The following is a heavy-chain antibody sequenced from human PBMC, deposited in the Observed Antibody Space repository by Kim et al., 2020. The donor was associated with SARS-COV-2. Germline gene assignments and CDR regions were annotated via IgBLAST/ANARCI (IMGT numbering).Heavy chain of an antibody. CDR3: ARRQFGSGTQVAFDI. CDR2: VYPGDSDT. D-gene: IGHD3-10*01. CDR1: GYSFTSYW. J-gene: IGHJ3*02. V-gene: IGHV5-51*01. Sequence: GESLKISCKGSGYSFTSYWIGWVRQMPGKGLEWMGIVYPGDSDTRYSPSFRGQVTISADKSISTAYLQWSSLKASDTAIDYWARRQFGSGTQVAFDIWGQ.